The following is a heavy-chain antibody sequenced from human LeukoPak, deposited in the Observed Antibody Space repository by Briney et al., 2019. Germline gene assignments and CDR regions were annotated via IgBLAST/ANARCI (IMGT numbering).Heavy chain of an antibody. V-gene: IGHV3-66*01. J-gene: IGHJ6*02. CDR2: IYGGTST. CDR3: ASRYEGASYYYYGMDV. D-gene: IGHD1-14*01. Sequence: PAGTLSLSCAGSGFTLSSTYLSWVRQAPGKGLEWVSVIYGGTSTYYADSVKGRFTISRDDSRNTLYLQMSSLRAEDTAVYYCASRYEGASYYYYGMDVWGQGTTVTVSS. CDR1: GFTLSSTY.